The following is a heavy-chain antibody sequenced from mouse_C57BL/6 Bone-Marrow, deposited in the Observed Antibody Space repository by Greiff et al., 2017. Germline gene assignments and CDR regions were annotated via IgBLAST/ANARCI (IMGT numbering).Heavy chain of an antibody. Sequence: EVKVVESGGGLVQPGGSLKLSCAASGFTFSDYYMYWVRQTPEKRLEWVAYISNGGGSTYYPDTVKGRFTISRGNAKNTLYLQMSRLKSEDTAMYYCARLGNSSGAMDYWGQGTSVTVSA. D-gene: IGHD3-2*02. J-gene: IGHJ4*01. CDR1: GFTFSDYY. CDR3: ARLGNSSGAMDY. V-gene: IGHV5-12*01. CDR2: ISNGGGST.